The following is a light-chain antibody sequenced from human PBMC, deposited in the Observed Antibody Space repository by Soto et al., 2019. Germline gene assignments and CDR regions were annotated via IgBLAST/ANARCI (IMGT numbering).Light chain of an antibody. V-gene: IGKV3-20*01. CDR2: ATS. CDR1: QSVSSSY. J-gene: IGKJ1*01. CDR3: HQFGYSPRT. Sequence: EIVFTQSPGTLSLSPGERATLSCRASQSVSSSYLAWYQQKPGQAPRLLIFATSRRATDIPDRFSGSGSGTDFTLAIRRLEPEDFAVYYCHQFGYSPRTFGQGTKVDIK.